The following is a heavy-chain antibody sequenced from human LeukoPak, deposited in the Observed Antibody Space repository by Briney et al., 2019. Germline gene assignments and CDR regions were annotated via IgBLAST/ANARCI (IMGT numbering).Heavy chain of an antibody. D-gene: IGHD3-10*01. V-gene: IGHV1-46*01. CDR3: ARGGRNVLLWFGELFVKGNFDY. CDR1: GYTFTSYY. J-gene: IGHJ4*02. Sequence: ASVMVSCKASGYTFTSYYMHWVRQAPGQGLEWMGIINPSGGSTSYAQKFQGRVTMTRDTSTSTVYMELSSLRSEDTAVYYCARGGRNVLLWFGELFVKGNFDYWGQGTLVTVSS. CDR2: INPSGGST.